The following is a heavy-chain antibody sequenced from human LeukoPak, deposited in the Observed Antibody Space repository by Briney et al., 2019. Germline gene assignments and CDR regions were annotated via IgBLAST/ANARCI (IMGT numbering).Heavy chain of an antibody. CDR1: GFTFSGYA. Sequence: GGSLRLSCAASGFTFSGYAMHWVRQAPGKGLEYVSAISSNGGSTYYANSVKGRFTISRDNSKNTLYLQMGSLRAEDMAVYYCARDQHAAGDAFDIWGQETMVTVSS. CDR3: ARDQHAAGDAFDI. J-gene: IGHJ3*02. CDR2: ISSNGGST. V-gene: IGHV3-64*01. D-gene: IGHD2-21*01.